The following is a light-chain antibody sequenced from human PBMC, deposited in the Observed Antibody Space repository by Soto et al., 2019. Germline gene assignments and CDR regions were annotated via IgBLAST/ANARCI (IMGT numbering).Light chain of an antibody. V-gene: IGLV1-44*01. CDR3: AAWDDSLNGYV. CDR1: SSNIGSHA. J-gene: IGLJ1*01. CDR2: TNN. Sequence: QPVLTQAPSASGTPGQRVTISCSGSSSNIGSHAVNWYQQLPGTAPQLLIYTNNQRPSGVPDRFSGSKSGTSASLAISGLQSEDEADYYCAAWDDSLNGYVFGTGTKVTVL.